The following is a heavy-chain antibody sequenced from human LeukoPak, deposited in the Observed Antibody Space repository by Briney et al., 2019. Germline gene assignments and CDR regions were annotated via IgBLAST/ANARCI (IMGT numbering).Heavy chain of an antibody. V-gene: IGHV1-2*02. CDR2: TNPKSGGT. J-gene: IGHJ3*02. CDR1: GYTLTGYY. CDR3: ARGGDFYDSSGYYDDAFDI. Sequence: ASVKVSCKASGYTLTGYYLHWVRQAPGQGLEWMGWTNPKSGGTNYAQKFQGRVTMTRDTSISTAYMELTRLRSDDTDVYYCARGGDFYDSSGYYDDAFDIWGRGTMVTVSS. D-gene: IGHD3-22*01.